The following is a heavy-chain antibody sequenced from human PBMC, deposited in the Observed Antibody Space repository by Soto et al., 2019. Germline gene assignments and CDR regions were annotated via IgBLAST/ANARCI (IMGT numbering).Heavy chain of an antibody. D-gene: IGHD3-22*01. J-gene: IGHJ3*02. V-gene: IGHV4-59*01. Sequence: PSETLSLTCTVSGGSISAFYWTWIRQPPGKGLEWIGYIYNNGGTNYNPSLQSRVTVSMDMSKNQFSLKLTSVTAADTAVYYCARDHSYYYDSSGYRPYAFDIWGQGTMVT. CDR1: GGSISAFY. CDR3: ARDHSYYYDSSGYRPYAFDI. CDR2: IYNNGGT.